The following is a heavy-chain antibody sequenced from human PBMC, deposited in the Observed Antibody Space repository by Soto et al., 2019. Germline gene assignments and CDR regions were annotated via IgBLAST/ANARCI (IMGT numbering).Heavy chain of an antibody. CDR1: GFTFSSYA. CDR2: ISGSGGST. J-gene: IGHJ5*02. Sequence: EVQLLESGGGLVQPGGSLRLSCAASGFTFSSYAMSWVRQAPGKGLEWVSAISGSGGSTYYADSVKGRFTISRDNPKNTLYLPMNSLRAADTAVYYCAKHGNPIPYWTGYYRLGWFDPWGQGTLVTVSS. CDR3: AKHGNPIPYWTGYYRLGWFDP. D-gene: IGHD3-3*01. V-gene: IGHV3-23*01.